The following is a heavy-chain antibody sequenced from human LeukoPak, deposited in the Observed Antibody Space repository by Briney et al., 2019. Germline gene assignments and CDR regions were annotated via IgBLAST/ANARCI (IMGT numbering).Heavy chain of an antibody. Sequence: PSETLSLTCTVSGGSINGYYWSWIRQPPGKGLEWIGYIYYSGSTNYNPSLKSRVTISVDTSKNQFSLKLSSVTAADTAVYYCARCPDYGVEYWYFDLWGRGTLVTVSS. CDR1: GGSINGYY. CDR2: IYYSGST. V-gene: IGHV4-59*01. D-gene: IGHD4-17*01. J-gene: IGHJ2*01. CDR3: ARCPDYGVEYWYFDL.